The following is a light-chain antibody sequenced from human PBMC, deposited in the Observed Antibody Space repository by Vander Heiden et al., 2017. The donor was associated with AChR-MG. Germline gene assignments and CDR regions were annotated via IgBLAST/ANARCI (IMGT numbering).Light chain of an antibody. CDR3: QHYGSSLWT. V-gene: IGKV3-20*01. J-gene: IGKJ1*01. CDR2: GAS. CDR1: QSVTSSY. Sequence: EIVLTQSPGTLSLSPGERATLSCRASQSVTSSYLAWYQQKAGQAPRLLIYGASSRATDIPDRVSGSGSGTDFTLTISRLEPEDFAVYYCQHYGSSLWTFGQGTKVEIK.